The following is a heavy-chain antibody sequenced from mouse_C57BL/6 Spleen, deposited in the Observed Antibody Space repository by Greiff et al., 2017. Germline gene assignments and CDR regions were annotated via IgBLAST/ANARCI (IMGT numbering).Heavy chain of an antibody. Sequence: EVQLQQSGPELVKPGASVKISCKASGYTFTDYYMNWVKQSHGKSLEWIGDINPNNGGTSYNQKFKGKATLTVDKSSSTAYMELRSLTSEDSAVYYCARWLYDGYSDYWGQGTTLTVSS. CDR2: INPNNGGT. J-gene: IGHJ2*01. CDR3: ARWLYDGYSDY. CDR1: GYTFTDYY. V-gene: IGHV1-26*01. D-gene: IGHD2-3*01.